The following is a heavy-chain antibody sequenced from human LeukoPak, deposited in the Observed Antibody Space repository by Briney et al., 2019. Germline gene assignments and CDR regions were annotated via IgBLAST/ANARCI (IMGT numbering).Heavy chain of an antibody. J-gene: IGHJ6*02. CDR1: GGTFSSYA. D-gene: IGHD3-22*01. CDR2: IIPIFGTA. V-gene: IGHV1-69*13. CDR3: ARTRSNFYYYDSSGYPADYYYYYGMDV. Sequence: ASVKVSCEASGGTFSSYAISWVRQAPGQGLEWMGGIIPIFGTANYAQKFQGRVTITADESTSTAYMELSSLRSEDTAVYYCARTRSNFYYYDSSGYPADYYYYYGMDVWGQGTTVTVSS.